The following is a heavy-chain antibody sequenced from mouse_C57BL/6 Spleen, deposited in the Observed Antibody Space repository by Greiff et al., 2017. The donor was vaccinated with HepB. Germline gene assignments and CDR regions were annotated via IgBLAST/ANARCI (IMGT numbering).Heavy chain of an antibody. J-gene: IGHJ4*01. V-gene: IGHV14-4*01. CDR1: GFNIKDDY. D-gene: IGHD4-1*01. CDR2: IDPGNGDT. Sequence: EVQLQQSGAELVRPGASVKLSCTASGFNIKDDYMHWVKQRPEQGLEWIGWIDPGNGDTEYASKFQGKATITADTSSNTAYLQLSSLTSEDTAVYYCTLTGTNAMDYWGQGTSVTVSS. CDR3: TLTGTNAMDY.